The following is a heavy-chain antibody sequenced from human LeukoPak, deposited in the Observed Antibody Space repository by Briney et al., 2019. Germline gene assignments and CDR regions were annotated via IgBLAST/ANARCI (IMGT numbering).Heavy chain of an antibody. CDR2: ISGYNGDT. CDR1: GYTFTTYG. D-gene: IGHD4-17*01. CDR3: ARAGATVTSHFDS. J-gene: IGHJ4*02. V-gene: IGHV1-18*01. Sequence: ASVKVSCKASGYTFTTYGISWVRQAPGQGLEWMGWISGYNGDTNYAQKLQGRVTMTTDTSTSTAYMELRSLKSDDTAAYYCARAGATVTSHFDSWGQGTLVTVSS.